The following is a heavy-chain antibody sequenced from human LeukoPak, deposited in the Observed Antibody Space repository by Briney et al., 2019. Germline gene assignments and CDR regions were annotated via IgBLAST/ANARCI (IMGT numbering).Heavy chain of an antibody. V-gene: IGHV1-24*01. D-gene: IGHD3-10*01. CDR1: GYTLNELS. J-gene: IGHJ3*02. CDR3: ATGPTRITTDRIFAFDI. Sequence: ASVKVSCKVSGYTLNELSMHWVRQAPGKGLEWMGGFDPEDGETIYAQKFQGRVTMTEDTSTDTAYMELSSVRSKDTAVYYCATGPTRITTDRIFAFDIWGQGTMVTVSS. CDR2: FDPEDGET.